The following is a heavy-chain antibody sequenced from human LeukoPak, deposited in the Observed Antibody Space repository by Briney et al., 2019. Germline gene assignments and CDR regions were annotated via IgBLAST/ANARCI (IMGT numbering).Heavy chain of an antibody. CDR1: GGSISSGGYY. D-gene: IGHD4-4*01. J-gene: IGHJ5*02. Sequence: SQTPSLTCTVSGGSISSGGYYWSWIRQHPGKGLEWIGYIYYSGSTYYNPSLKSRVTISVDTSKNQFSLKLSSVTAADTAVYYCARDADYSNNWFDPWGQGTLVTVSS. V-gene: IGHV4-31*03. CDR3: ARDADYSNNWFDP. CDR2: IYYSGST.